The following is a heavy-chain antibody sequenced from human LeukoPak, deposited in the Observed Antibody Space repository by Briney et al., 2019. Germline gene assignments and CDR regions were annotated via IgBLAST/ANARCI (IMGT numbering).Heavy chain of an antibody. V-gene: IGHV1-18*01. J-gene: IGHJ3*02. CDR3: ARDKYSSSWYDAFDI. CDR2: ISAYSGNT. Sequence: ASVKVSCKASGYTFTSYGISWVRQAPGQGLEWMGWISAYSGNTNYAQKLQGRVTMTTDTSTSTAYMELRSLRSDDTAVYYCARDKYSSSWYDAFDIWGQGTMVTVSS. CDR1: GYTFTSYG. D-gene: IGHD6-13*01.